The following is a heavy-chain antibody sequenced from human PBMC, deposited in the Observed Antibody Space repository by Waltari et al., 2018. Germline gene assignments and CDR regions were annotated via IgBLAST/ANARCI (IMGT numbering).Heavy chain of an antibody. CDR3: AREAITMVRGVPYFDY. V-gene: IGHV4-61*02. Sequence: QVQLQESGPGLVKPSQTLSLTCTVSGGSISSGSYYWSWIRQPAGKGLEWIGRIYTSGSTNYNPSLKSRVTISVDTSKNQFSLKLSSVTAADTAVYYCAREAITMVRGVPYFDYWGQGTLVTVSS. J-gene: IGHJ4*02. CDR1: GGSISSGSYY. D-gene: IGHD3-10*01. CDR2: IYTSGST.